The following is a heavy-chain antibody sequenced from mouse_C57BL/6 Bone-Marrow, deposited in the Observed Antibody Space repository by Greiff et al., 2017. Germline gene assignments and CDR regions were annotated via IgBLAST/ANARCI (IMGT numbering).Heavy chain of an antibody. V-gene: IGHV1-72*01. J-gene: IGHJ1*03. CDR1: GYTFTSYW. Sequence: PGASVKLSCKASGYTFTSYWMHWVKQRPGRGLEWIGRIDPNSGGTKYNEKFKSKATLTVDKPSSTAYMQLSSLTSEDSAVYDCARDYGSSDGGYFDVWGTGTTVTVSS. D-gene: IGHD1-1*01. CDR2: IDPNSGGT. CDR3: ARDYGSSDGGYFDV.